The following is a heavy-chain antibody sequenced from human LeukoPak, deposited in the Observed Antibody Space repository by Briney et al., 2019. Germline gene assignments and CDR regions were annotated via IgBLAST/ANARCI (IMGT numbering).Heavy chain of an antibody. J-gene: IGHJ6*02. CDR3: ARPRNRYCTNGVCYTGYYYGMDV. CDR2: INHSGST. V-gene: IGHV4-34*01. Sequence: PSDTLSLTCAVYGGSFSGYYWSGTRHPPGKGLEWIGEINHSGSTNYNPSLKSRVTISVDTSKNQFSLKLSSVTDADTAVYYCARPRNRYCTNGVCYTGYYYGMDVWGQGTTVTVSS. CDR1: GGSFSGYY. D-gene: IGHD2-8*01.